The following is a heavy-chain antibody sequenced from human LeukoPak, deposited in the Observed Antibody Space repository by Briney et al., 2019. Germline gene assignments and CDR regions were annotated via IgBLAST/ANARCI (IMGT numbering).Heavy chain of an antibody. Sequence: ASVKVSCKAPGYTFTSYYMHWVRQAPGQGLEWMGIINPSGGSTSYAQKFQGRVTMTRDTSTSTAYMELSSLRSEDTAVYYCARGHGYSYGKGSYFDYWGQGTLVTVSS. CDR3: ARGHGYSYGKGSYFDY. CDR1: GYTFTSYY. J-gene: IGHJ4*02. CDR2: INPSGGST. D-gene: IGHD5-18*01. V-gene: IGHV1-46*01.